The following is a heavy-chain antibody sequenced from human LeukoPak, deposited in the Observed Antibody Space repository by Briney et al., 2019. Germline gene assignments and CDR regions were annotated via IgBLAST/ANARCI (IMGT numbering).Heavy chain of an antibody. CDR2: ISDNEGTT. V-gene: IGHV3-23*01. CDR1: GFNFNYYA. Sequence: GGSLRLSCAASGFNFNYYAMSWVRPAPGEGLEWVSGISDNEGTTYYTDSVKGRFTIFRDNTKNTVYLQMNNLRADDTAVYFCARHDSFIPFWGQGTLVTVSS. CDR3: ARHDSFIPF. D-gene: IGHD3-16*02. J-gene: IGHJ4*02.